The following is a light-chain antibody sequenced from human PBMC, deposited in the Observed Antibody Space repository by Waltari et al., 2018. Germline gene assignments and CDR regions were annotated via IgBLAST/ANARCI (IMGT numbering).Light chain of an antibody. CDR3: QKYNSAPRT. Sequence: DIQMTQSPSSLSASVGDRVTITCQASQDISNYLNWYQQKPGKAPKLLIYDASNLETGVPSRFSGSGSGTDFTFTISSLQPEDVATYYCQKYNSAPRTFGGGTKVEIK. CDR1: QDISNY. CDR2: DAS. J-gene: IGKJ4*01. V-gene: IGKV1-33*01.